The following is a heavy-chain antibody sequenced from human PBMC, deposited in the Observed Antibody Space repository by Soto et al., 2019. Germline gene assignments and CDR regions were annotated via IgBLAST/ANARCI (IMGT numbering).Heavy chain of an antibody. CDR1: GFTFGDYT. CDR2: INWDGSST. CDR3: AKDTLGYFDY. Sequence: EVQLVESGGVVVQPGGSLRLSCAASGFTFGDYTMHWVRQGPGKGLEWVSLINWDGSSTFYSDSVKGRFTISRDNSKTSLYLQMNSLGTEDTALYYCAKDTLGYFDYWGQGTMVTVSS. V-gene: IGHV3-43*01. J-gene: IGHJ4*02. D-gene: IGHD7-27*01.